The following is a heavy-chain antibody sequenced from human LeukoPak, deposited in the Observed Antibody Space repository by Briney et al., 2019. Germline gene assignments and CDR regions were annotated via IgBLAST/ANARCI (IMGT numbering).Heavy chain of an antibody. Sequence: PGRSLRLSCAASGFTFSSYGMHWVRQAPGKGLEWVAVISYDGSNKYYADSVKGRFTISRDNSKNTLYLQMNSLRAEDTAVYYCAKELGEAENYYGSGSYAFDIWGQGTMVTVSS. V-gene: IGHV3-30*18. CDR3: AKELGEAENYYGSGSYAFDI. D-gene: IGHD3-10*01. J-gene: IGHJ3*02. CDR1: GFTFSSYG. CDR2: ISYDGSNK.